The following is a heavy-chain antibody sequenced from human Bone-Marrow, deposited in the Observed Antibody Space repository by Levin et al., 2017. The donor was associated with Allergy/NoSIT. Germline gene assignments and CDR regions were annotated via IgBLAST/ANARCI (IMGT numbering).Heavy chain of an antibody. D-gene: IGHD7-27*01. V-gene: IGHV4-4*02. CDR2: IYHSGST. CDR3: ARRSVLVPGEDWFDP. Sequence: GSLRLSCGVSDASISSSNWWTWVRQPPGKGLEWIGEIYHSGSTNYNPSLKSRVTISVEKSKNQFSLKLSSVTAADTAVYYCARRSVLVPGEDWFDPWGQGTLVTVSS. J-gene: IGHJ5*02. CDR1: DASISSSNW.